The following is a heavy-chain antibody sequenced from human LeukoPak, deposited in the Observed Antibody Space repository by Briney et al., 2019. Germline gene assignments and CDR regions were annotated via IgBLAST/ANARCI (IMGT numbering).Heavy chain of an antibody. CDR1: GFSLSTSGVG. CDR2: IYWDDDK. Sequence: ESGPTLVNPTQTLTLTCTFSGFSLSTSGVGVGWIRQPPGKALEWPTLIYWDDDKRYSPSLKSRVTITMDTSKNRVVLTMTSMDPVDTATYYCAHKGSGLSFDYWGQGILVTVSS. CDR3: AHKGSGLSFDY. J-gene: IGHJ4*02. V-gene: IGHV2-5*02. D-gene: IGHD6-19*01.